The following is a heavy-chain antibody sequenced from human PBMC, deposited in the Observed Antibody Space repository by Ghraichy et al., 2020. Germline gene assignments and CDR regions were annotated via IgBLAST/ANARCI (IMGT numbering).Heavy chain of an antibody. J-gene: IGHJ4*02. Sequence: ASVKVSCKASGYTLTGYYMNWVRQAPGQGLEWMGRINPNNGGTDLVQKFQGRVTMTRDTSIRTVYMELSSLRSDDTAVYYCARGSSGWYGFDYWGQGTLVTVSS. CDR2: INPNNGGT. V-gene: IGHV1-2*06. D-gene: IGHD6-19*01. CDR3: ARGSSGWYGFDY. CDR1: GYTLTGYY.